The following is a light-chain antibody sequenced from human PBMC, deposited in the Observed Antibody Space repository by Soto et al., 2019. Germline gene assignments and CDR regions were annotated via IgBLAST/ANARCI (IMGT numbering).Light chain of an antibody. J-gene: IGKJ1*01. CDR2: KAS. V-gene: IGKV1-5*03. CDR3: QQYSSYWT. Sequence: DIQMTQSPSTLSASVGDRVTITCRASQSISSWLAWYQQKPGKAPKLLIYKASSLESGAPSRFSGSGSGTEFTLTNRSLHPDDSATYYCQQYSSYWTFGQGTKVDIK. CDR1: QSISSW.